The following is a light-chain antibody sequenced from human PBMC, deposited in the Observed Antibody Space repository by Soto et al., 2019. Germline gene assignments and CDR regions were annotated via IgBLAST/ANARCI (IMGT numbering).Light chain of an antibody. CDR2: DVS. V-gene: IGLV2-11*01. CDR1: SSDVGGYNY. Sequence: QSALTQPRSVSGSPGQSVTISCTGTSSDVGGYNYVSCYQHHPGKAPKLMIYDVSKRPSGVPDSFSGSKSGNTASLTISGLQAEDEADYYCCSYAGSYTFVFGGGTKLTVL. CDR3: CSYAGSYTFV. J-gene: IGLJ2*01.